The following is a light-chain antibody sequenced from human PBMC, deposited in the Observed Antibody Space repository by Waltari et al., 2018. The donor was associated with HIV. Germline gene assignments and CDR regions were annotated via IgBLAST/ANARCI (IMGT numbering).Light chain of an antibody. CDR2: QHT. CDR1: ELGAKY. V-gene: IGLV3-1*01. J-gene: IGLJ1*01. Sequence: SYEVTQSPSVSVSTGQTATITCSGDELGAKYVCWYQQKPGQSPVLVIYQHTKRPPGIPERFSGSNSGNTATLTISGTQAMDEADYYCQAWDNSALWVFGSGTKVTVL. CDR3: QAWDNSALWV.